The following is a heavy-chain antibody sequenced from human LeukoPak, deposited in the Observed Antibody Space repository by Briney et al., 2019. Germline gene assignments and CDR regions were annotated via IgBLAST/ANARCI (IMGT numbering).Heavy chain of an antibody. J-gene: IGHJ4*02. D-gene: IGHD3-9*01. CDR2: ISSDGSNK. Sequence: PGGSLRLSCAASKLHQQNYGLHWVGQPPGKGVEWVAVISSDGSNKYYADSVKGRFTISRDNSKKTLYLQMNSLRAEDTAVYYCAKCPSGVLRYFAPIDYWGQGTLVTVSS. CDR1: KLHQQNYG. V-gene: IGHV3-30*18. CDR3: AKCPSGVLRYFAPIDY.